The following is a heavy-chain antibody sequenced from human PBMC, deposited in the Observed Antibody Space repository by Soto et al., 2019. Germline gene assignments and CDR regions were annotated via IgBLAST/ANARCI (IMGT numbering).Heavy chain of an antibody. D-gene: IGHD5-18*01. Sequence: EVQLLESGGGLVQPGGSLRLSCAASGFTFSSNNITWVRQAPGEGLEWVSGISGGGDSTFYADSVKGRFTISRDNSKNTVFLQMNSLRADDTAVYYCAKWDGYGDYWGQGTLVTVSS. J-gene: IGHJ4*02. CDR3: AKWDGYGDY. CDR2: ISGGGDST. V-gene: IGHV3-23*01. CDR1: GFTFSSNN.